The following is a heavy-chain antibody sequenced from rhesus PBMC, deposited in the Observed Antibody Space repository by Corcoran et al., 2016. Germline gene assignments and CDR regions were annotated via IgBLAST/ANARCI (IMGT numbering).Heavy chain of an antibody. Sequence: EVRLVESGGGLAKPGGSLRLSCAASGCTFSAYDMGGVRQAPGRGLEWVSSISKCGGSTWYVDSVKDRFTISRENANNILYLQMDSLRAEDTAVYFCVRAIGYWGQGVLVTVSS. CDR3: VRAIGY. CDR2: ISKCGGST. J-gene: IGHJ4*01. CDR1: GCTFSAYD. V-gene: IGHV3-178*01.